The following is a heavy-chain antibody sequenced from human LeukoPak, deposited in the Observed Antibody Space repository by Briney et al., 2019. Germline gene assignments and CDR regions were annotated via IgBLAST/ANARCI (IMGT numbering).Heavy chain of an antibody. J-gene: IGHJ6*03. V-gene: IGHV4-39*01. CDR1: GGSISSSSYY. D-gene: IGHD2-15*01. CDR2: IYYSGST. Sequence: SETLSLTCTVSGGSISSSSYYWGWIRQPPGKGLEWIGSIYYSGSTYYNPSLKSRVTISVDTSKNQFPLKLSSVTAADTAVYYCAGLGYCSGGSCYATSYYYYMDVWGKGTTVTVSS. CDR3: AGLGYCSGGSCYATSYYYYMDV.